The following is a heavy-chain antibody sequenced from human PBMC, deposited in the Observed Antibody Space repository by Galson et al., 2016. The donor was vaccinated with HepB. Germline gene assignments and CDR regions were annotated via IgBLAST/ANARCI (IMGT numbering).Heavy chain of an antibody. D-gene: IGHD2/OR15-2a*01. CDR3: ARDNRHWFDP. V-gene: IGHV1-2*04. Sequence: SVKVSCKASGYTFTGYYMHWXRQAXXQGLXXMGXXNPNSGXTNYAQKFQGWVTMTRDTSISTAYMELXRLRSDDTAVYYCARDNRHWFDPWGQGTLVTVSX. CDR1: GYTFTGYY. J-gene: IGHJ5*02. CDR2: XNPNSGXT.